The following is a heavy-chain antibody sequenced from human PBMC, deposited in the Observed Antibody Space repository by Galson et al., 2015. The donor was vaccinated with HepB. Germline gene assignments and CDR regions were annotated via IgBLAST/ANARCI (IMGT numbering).Heavy chain of an antibody. CDR1: GYTFTSLG. D-gene: IGHD2-15*01. CDR3: ARHADKYCSGEDCYRH. Sequence: KVSCKASGYTFTSLGISWVRQMPGKGLEWMGITHPGDSNTRYSPSFQGQVTISADKSINTAYLQWSSLKASDTAMYYCARHADKYCSGEDCYRHWGQGTLVTVSS. J-gene: IGHJ4*02. V-gene: IGHV5-51*01. CDR2: THPGDSNT.